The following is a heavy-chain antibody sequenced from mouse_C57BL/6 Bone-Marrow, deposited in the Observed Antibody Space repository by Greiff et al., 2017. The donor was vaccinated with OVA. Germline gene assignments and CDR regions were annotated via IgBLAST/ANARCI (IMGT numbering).Heavy chain of an antibody. Sequence: EVQLVESGGGLVKPGGSLKLSCAASGFTFSSYAMSWVRQTPEKRLEWVATISDGGSYTYYPDNVKGRFTISRDNAKNNLYLQMSHLKSEDTAMYYCARDTTVFDYWGQGTTLTVSS. CDR1: GFTFSSYA. V-gene: IGHV5-4*01. CDR2: ISDGGSYT. J-gene: IGHJ2*01. D-gene: IGHD1-1*01. CDR3: ARDTTVFDY.